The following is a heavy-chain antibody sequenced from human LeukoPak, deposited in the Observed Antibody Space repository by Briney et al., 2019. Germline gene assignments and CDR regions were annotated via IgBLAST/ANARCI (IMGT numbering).Heavy chain of an antibody. V-gene: IGHV4-39*07. CDR3: ARLGYCSSTSCRHYYYYYYMDV. D-gene: IGHD2-2*01. J-gene: IGHJ6*03. CDR2: INYSGST. Sequence: ASETLSLTCTVSGGSISSSSYYWGWIRQPPGKGLEWIGSINYSGSTYYNPSLKSRVTISVDTSKNQFSLKLSSVTAADTAVYYCARLGYCSSTSCRHYYYYYYMDVWGKGTTVTVSS. CDR1: GGSISSSSYY.